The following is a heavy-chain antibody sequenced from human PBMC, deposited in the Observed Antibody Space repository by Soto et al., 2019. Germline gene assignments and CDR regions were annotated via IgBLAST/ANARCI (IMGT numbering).Heavy chain of an antibody. J-gene: IGHJ4*02. CDR2: ISAYNGNT. CDR3: ARDVWVQYGEGRHFDY. Sequence: QVQLVQSGAEEKKPGASVKVSCKASGYTFTSYGISWVRQAPGQGLEWMGWISAYNGNTNYAQKLQGRVTMTTDTSTSTAYMELRSLRSGDTAVYYCARDVWVQYGEGRHFDYWGQGTLVTVSS. CDR1: GYTFTSYG. V-gene: IGHV1-18*04. D-gene: IGHD4-17*01.